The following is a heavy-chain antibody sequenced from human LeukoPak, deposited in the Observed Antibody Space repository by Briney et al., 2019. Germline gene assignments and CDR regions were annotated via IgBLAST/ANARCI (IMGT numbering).Heavy chain of an antibody. J-gene: IGHJ6*02. V-gene: IGHV3-30*18. CDR3: AKDRRCYYYEMDV. D-gene: IGHD4-17*01. CDR2: ISFVGSIK. Sequence: PGGSLRHSCAASGFPFCKYGIYGVRQAPGKGLEWVAVISFVGSIKYYADSVKGRFTISRDNSKNTLYLQMNSLRAEDTALYYCAKDRRCYYYEMDVGGQGTTVTVSS. CDR1: GFPFCKYG.